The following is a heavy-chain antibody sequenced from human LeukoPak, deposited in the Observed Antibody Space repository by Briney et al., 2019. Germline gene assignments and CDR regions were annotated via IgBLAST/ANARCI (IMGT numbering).Heavy chain of an antibody. V-gene: IGHV3-23*01. D-gene: IGHD1-26*01. CDR2: ISGSGGST. CDR1: GFAFSSYA. CDR3: AKMKVGATTGVIDY. J-gene: IGHJ4*02. Sequence: GGSLRLSCAASGFAFSSYAMSWVRQAPGKGLEWVSAISGSGGSTYYADSVKGRFTISRDNSKNTLYLQMNSLRAEDTAVYYCAKMKVGATTGVIDYWGQGTLVTVSS.